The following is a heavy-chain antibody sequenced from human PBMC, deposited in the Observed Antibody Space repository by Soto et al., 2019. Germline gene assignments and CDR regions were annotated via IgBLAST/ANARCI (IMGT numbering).Heavy chain of an antibody. CDR2: IWYDGSNK. CDR3: ARDLRKGSYGYLYGMDV. Sequence: GGSLRLSCAASGFTFSSYGMHWVRQAPGKGLEWVAVIWYDGSNKYYADSVKGRFTISRDNSKXXLYLXMNSLRAEDTAVYYCARDLRKGSYGYLYGMDVWGQGTTVTVSS. CDR1: GFTFSSYG. V-gene: IGHV3-33*01. J-gene: IGHJ6*02. D-gene: IGHD5-18*01.